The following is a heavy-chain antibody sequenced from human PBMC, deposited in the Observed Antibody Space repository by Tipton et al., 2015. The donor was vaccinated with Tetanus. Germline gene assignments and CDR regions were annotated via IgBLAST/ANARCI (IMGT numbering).Heavy chain of an antibody. CDR2: IYYSGST. V-gene: IGHV4-31*03. CDR1: GGSISSGGYY. CDR3: AREDDYGDYGGGAFDI. Sequence: TLSLTCTVSGGSISSGGYYWSWIRQHPGKGLEWIGYIYYSGSTYYNPSLKSRVTISVDTSKNQFSLKLSSVTAADTAVYYCAREDDYGDYGGGAFDIWGQGTMVTVSS. D-gene: IGHD4-17*01. J-gene: IGHJ3*02.